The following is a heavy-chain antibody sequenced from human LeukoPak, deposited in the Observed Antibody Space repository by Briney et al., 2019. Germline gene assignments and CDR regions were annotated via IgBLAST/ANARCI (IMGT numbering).Heavy chain of an antibody. Sequence: PSETLSLTCAVYGGSFSGYYWNWIRQPPGKGLEWIGEINHSGSTKYNPSLKSRVTISVDTSKNQFSLKLSSVTAADTAVYYCARYGDRAAITHNWFDPWGQGTLVTVSS. CDR2: INHSGST. V-gene: IGHV4-34*01. J-gene: IGHJ5*02. D-gene: IGHD2-2*01. CDR1: GGSFSGYY. CDR3: ARYGDRAAITHNWFDP.